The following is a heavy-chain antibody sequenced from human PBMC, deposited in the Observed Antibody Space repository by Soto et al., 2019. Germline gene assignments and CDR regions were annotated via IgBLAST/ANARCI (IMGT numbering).Heavy chain of an antibody. Sequence: GSLRRSCAASGFTFSNAWMNWVRQAPGKGLEWVGRIKSKTDGGTTDYAAPVKGRFTISRDDSKNTLYLQMNSLKTEDTAVYYCTTYYYGSGSYYTDPSYGMDVWGQGTTVTVPS. CDR2: IKSKTDGGTT. V-gene: IGHV3-15*07. CDR3: TTYYYGSGSYYTDPSYGMDV. CDR1: GFTFSNAW. D-gene: IGHD3-10*01. J-gene: IGHJ6*02.